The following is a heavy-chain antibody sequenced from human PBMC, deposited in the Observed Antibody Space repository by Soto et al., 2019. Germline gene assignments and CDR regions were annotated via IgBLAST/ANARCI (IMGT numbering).Heavy chain of an antibody. J-gene: IGHJ4*02. CDR1: GGSISSYY. CDR3: ARDIGGYDY. D-gene: IGHD5-12*01. CDR2: IYYSGST. Sequence: PSETLSLICTVSGGSISSYYWSWIRQPPGKGLEWIGYIYYSGSTNYNPSLKSRVTISVDTSKNQFSLKLSSVTAADTAVYYCARDIGGYDYWGQGTLVTVS. V-gene: IGHV4-59*01.